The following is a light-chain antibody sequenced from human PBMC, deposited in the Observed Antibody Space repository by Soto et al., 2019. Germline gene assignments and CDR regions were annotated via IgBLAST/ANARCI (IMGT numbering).Light chain of an antibody. Sequence: QSVLTQPASVSRSPGQSITISCTGTSSDVGGYNYVSWYQQHPGKAPKLMIYEVSNRPSGVSNRFSGSKSGNTASLTISGLQAEDEADYYCSSYTSSSTPVFGGGTKLTVL. CDR3: SSYTSSSTPV. CDR1: SSDVGGYNY. CDR2: EVS. V-gene: IGLV2-14*01. J-gene: IGLJ2*01.